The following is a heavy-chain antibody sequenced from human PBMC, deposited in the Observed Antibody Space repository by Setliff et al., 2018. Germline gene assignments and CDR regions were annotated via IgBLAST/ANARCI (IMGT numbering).Heavy chain of an antibody. CDR1: GGSISSYY. Sequence: ASETLSLTCTVSGGSISSYYWSWIRQPAGKGLEWIGHIYIGGSANYNPSLKSRVTMSIDTSKNQFSLKLTSVTAADTAVYYCARDIGYTYGVDYWGQGVLVTVSS. CDR3: ARDIGYTYGVDY. D-gene: IGHD5-18*01. J-gene: IGHJ4*02. V-gene: IGHV4-4*07. CDR2: IYIGGSA.